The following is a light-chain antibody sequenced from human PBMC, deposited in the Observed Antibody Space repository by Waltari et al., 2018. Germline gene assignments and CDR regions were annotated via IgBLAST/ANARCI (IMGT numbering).Light chain of an antibody. Sequence: DIQMTQSPSSLSASAGDKITITCQASQGISDDLHWYQQKPGKAHKLLIYDASKLETGVPSRFSGSGSGTHFTFTINSLQPEDIATYFCQQLKSFGQGTKVEMK. CDR3: QQLKS. CDR1: QGISDD. V-gene: IGKV1-33*01. J-gene: IGKJ2*03. CDR2: DAS.